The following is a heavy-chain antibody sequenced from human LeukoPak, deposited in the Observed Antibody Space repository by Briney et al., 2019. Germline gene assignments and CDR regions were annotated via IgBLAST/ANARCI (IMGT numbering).Heavy chain of an antibody. V-gene: IGHV4-34*01. Sequence: SETLSLTCAVYGGSFSGYYWSWIRQPPGEGLEWSGEINHSGSTNYNPSLKSRVTISVDTPKKQFSLKLSSVAAADTAVYYCACPWVVADGMDVWGQGTTVTVSS. CDR3: ACPWVVADGMDV. CDR2: INHSGST. CDR1: GGSFSGYY. D-gene: IGHD2-15*01. J-gene: IGHJ6*02.